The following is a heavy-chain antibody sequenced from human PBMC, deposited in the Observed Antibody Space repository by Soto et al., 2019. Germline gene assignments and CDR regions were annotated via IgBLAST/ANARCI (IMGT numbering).Heavy chain of an antibody. CDR1: GYTFTSYD. J-gene: IGHJ5*02. Sequence: GASVKVSCKASGYTFTSYDINWVRQATGQGLEWMGWMNPNSGNTGYAQKFQGRVTMTRNTSISTAYMELSSLRSEDTAVYYCARNMGDYIWGSYHLYNWFDPWGQGTLVTVSS. D-gene: IGHD3-16*02. CDR2: MNPNSGNT. V-gene: IGHV1-8*01. CDR3: ARNMGDYIWGSYHLYNWFDP.